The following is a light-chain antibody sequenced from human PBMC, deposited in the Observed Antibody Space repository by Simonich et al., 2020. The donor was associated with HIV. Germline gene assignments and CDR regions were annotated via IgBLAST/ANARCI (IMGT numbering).Light chain of an antibody. CDR1: QSILYSSNNKNY. CDR2: WAS. V-gene: IGKV4-1*01. Sequence: DIVMTQSPGSLAVSLGERATINCKSSQSILYSSNNKNYLAWYQQKPGQPPKLLIYWASTRESGVPDRFRGSGSGTDFTLTISSLQAEDVAVYYYQQYNSTPFTFGPGTKVDIK. J-gene: IGKJ3*01. CDR3: QQYNSTPFT.